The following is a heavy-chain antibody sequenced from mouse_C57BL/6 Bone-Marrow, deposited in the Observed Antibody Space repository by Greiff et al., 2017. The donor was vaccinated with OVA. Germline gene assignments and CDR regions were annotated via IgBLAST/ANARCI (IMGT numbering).Heavy chain of an antibody. V-gene: IGHV10-1*01. J-gene: IGHJ1*03. CDR1: GFSFNTYA. Sequence: EVQLVESGGGLVQPKGSLKLSCAASGFSFNTYAMNWVRQAPGKGLEWVARIRSKSNNYATYYADSVKDRFTISRDDSESMLYLQMNNLKTEDTAMYYCVRHYVYWYFDVWGTGTTVTVSS. CDR3: VRHYVYWYFDV. CDR2: IRSKSNNYAT.